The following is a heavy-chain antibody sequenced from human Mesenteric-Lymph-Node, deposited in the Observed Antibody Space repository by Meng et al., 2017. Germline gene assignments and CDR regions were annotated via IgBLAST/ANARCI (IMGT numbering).Heavy chain of an antibody. D-gene: IGHD6-13*01. Sequence: QGQLGQAGAEVKKPGSSVKVSCKASGYTFTGYYMHWVRQAPGQGLEWMGWINPNSGGTNYAQKFQGRVTMTRDTSISTAYMELSRLRSDDTAVYYCARDTQQLEVVFDYWGQGTLVTVSS. CDR2: INPNSGGT. J-gene: IGHJ4*02. CDR1: GYTFTGYY. CDR3: ARDTQQLEVVFDY. V-gene: IGHV1-2*02.